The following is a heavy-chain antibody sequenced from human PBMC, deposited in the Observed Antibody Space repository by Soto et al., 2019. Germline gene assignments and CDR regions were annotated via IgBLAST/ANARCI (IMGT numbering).Heavy chain of an antibody. V-gene: IGHV5-51*01. D-gene: IGHD6-13*01. CDR1: GYSFTSYW. CDR3: ARQLAAAGNEIDY. CDR2: IYPGDSDT. Sequence: LGESLKISCKGSGYSFTSYWIGWVRQMPGKGLEWMGIIYPGDSDTRYSPSFQGQVTISADKSISTAYLQWSSLKASDTAMYYCARQLAAAGNEIDYWGQGTLVTVSS. J-gene: IGHJ4*02.